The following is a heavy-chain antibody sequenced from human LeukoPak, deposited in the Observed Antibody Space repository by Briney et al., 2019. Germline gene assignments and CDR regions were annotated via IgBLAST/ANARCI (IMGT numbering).Heavy chain of an antibody. CDR2: ISYDGSNK. CDR1: GFTFSSYA. V-gene: IGHV3-30-3*01. Sequence: GGSLRLSCAASGFTFSSYAMHWVRQAPGKGLEWVAVISYDGSNKYYADSVKGRFTISRDNSKNTLYLQMNSLRAEDTAVYYCARSSGGSYGNAFDIWAQGTMVTVSS. D-gene: IGHD1-26*01. CDR3: ARSSGGSYGNAFDI. J-gene: IGHJ3*02.